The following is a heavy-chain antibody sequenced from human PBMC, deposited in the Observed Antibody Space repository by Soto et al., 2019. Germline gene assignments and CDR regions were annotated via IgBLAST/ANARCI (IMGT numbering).Heavy chain of an antibody. CDR2: ISYDGSNK. CDR3: AKATKTYPWPMDV. D-gene: IGHD2-8*01. V-gene: IGHV3-30*18. J-gene: IGHJ6*02. CDR1: GFTFSSYG. Sequence: PGGSLRLSCAASGFTFSSYGMHWVRQAPGKGLEWVAVISYDGSNKYYADSVKGRFTISRDNSKNTLYLQMNSLRAEDTAVYYCAKATKTYPWPMDVWGQGTTVTVSS.